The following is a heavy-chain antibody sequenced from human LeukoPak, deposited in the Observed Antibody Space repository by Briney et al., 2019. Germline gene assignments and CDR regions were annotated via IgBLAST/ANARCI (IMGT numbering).Heavy chain of an antibody. D-gene: IGHD6-25*01. Sequence: PSETLSLTCAVYGGSFSGYYWSWIRQPPGKGLEWIGEINHSGGTNFNPSLKSRVTISIDTSKNQFSLKLSSVTAADTAVYYCARGQVRSSIGWYSHPWGQGALVTVSS. V-gene: IGHV4-34*01. J-gene: IGHJ1*01. CDR1: GGSFSGYY. CDR2: INHSGGT. CDR3: ARGQVRSSIGWYSHP.